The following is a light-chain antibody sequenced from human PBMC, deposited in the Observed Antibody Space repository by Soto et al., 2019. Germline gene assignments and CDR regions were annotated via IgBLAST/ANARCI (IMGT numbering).Light chain of an antibody. Sequence: DIQITQSPSTLSASVGDKVTITCRASQSISSWLAWYQQKPGKTPKLLIYDASSLESGVPSRFSGSESGTEFTLTISSLQPDDFATYYCQQYNSYSGTFGQGTKVDIK. CDR3: QQYNSYSGT. CDR2: DAS. V-gene: IGKV1-5*01. CDR1: QSISSW. J-gene: IGKJ1*01.